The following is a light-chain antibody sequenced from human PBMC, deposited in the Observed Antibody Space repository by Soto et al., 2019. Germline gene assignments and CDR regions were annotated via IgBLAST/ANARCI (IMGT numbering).Light chain of an antibody. CDR1: ETVRSNF. CDR2: GAS. CDR3: QQYGGSPLLT. V-gene: IGKV3-20*01. J-gene: IGKJ4*01. Sequence: DIVLTQSPGTLSLSPGQRATLSCRASETVRSNFLTWYQKKPGQAPRLLISGASTRATGIPDRFSGSGSGTDFALAISRVESEDFAMYYCQQYGGSPLLTFGGGTKLEI.